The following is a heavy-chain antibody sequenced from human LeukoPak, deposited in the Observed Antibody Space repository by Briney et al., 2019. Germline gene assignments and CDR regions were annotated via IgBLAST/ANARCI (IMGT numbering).Heavy chain of an antibody. V-gene: IGHV3-7*01. CDR1: GFTFSSYW. J-gene: IGHJ2*01. CDR2: IKQDGSEK. Sequence: QPGGSLRLSCAASGFTFSSYWMSWVRQAPGKGLEWVANIKQDGSEKYYVDSVKGRFTISRDNAKNSLYLQMNSLRAEDTAVYYCAREDQVPAAIPVYFDLWGRGTLVTVS. CDR3: AREDQVPAAIPVYFDL. D-gene: IGHD2-2*02.